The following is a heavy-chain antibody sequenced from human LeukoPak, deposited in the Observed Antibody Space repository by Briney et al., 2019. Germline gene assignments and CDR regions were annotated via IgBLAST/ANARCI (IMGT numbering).Heavy chain of an antibody. CDR1: GGSISSSSYY. V-gene: IGHV4-39*01. J-gene: IGHJ4*02. CDR3: ARLSEYSSPWFPMLHY. Sequence: PSETLSLTCTVSGGSISSSSYYWGWIRQPPGKGLEWIGSIYYSGSTYYNPSLKSRVTMSVDTSKNQFSLKLSSVTAADTAVYYCARLSEYSSPWFPMLHYWGQGTLVTVSS. CDR2: IYYSGST. D-gene: IGHD6-13*01.